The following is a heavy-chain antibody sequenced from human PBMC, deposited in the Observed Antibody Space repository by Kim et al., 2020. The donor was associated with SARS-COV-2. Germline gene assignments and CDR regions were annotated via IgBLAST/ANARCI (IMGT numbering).Heavy chain of an antibody. J-gene: IGHJ2*01. CDR3: ARRTAAAGGYWCF. CDR2: SDGGDGST. V-gene: IGHV3-74*01. CDR1: GFTFTGHA. D-gene: IGHD6-13*01. Sequence: GGSLRLSCTTSGFTFTGHAMSWVRQAPGKGLEWVSRSDGGDGSTYYVDSVKGRFSISRDNSKNTLYLQMSTLRADDTAVYYCARRTAAAGGYWCF.